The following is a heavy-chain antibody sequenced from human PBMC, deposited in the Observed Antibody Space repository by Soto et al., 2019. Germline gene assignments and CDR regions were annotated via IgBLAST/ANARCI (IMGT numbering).Heavy chain of an antibody. CDR2: IYYSGST. CDR3: ASASSIAVAGLDY. CDR1: GGSISSYY. J-gene: IGHJ4*02. Sequence: SETLSLTCTVSGGSISSYYWSWIRPPPGKGLEWIGYIYYSGSTNYNPSLKSRVTISVDTSKNQFSLKLSSVTAADTAVYYCASASSIAVAGLDYWGQGTLVTVSS. D-gene: IGHD6-19*01. V-gene: IGHV4-59*01.